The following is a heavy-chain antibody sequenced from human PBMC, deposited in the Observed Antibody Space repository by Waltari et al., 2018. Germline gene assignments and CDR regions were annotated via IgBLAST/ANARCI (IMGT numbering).Heavy chain of an antibody. Sequence: EVQLVESGGGLVQPGGSLRLPCAASGFTFSSSAMGWVRQVPGKGLEWVSSISGNGANTYYADSVKGRFTISRDNSKNTLFLQMDSLRAEDTAVYYCAKALTLSSTWDMHWGQGTLVTVSS. V-gene: IGHV3-23*04. CDR2: ISGNGANT. CDR3: AKALTLSSTWDMH. D-gene: IGHD6-13*01. CDR1: GFTFSSSA. J-gene: IGHJ4*02.